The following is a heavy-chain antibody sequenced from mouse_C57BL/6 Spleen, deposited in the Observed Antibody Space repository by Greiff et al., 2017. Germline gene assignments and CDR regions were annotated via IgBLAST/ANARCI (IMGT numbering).Heavy chain of an antibody. Sequence: EVQLQQSGPELVKPGDSVQISCKASGYSFTGYFMNWVMQSHGKSLEWIGRINPYNGDTFYNQKFKGKATLTVDKSSSTAHMELRSLTSEDSAVYYCAREIYDYALYAMDYWGQGTSVTVSS. V-gene: IGHV1-20*01. CDR1: GYSFTGYF. CDR2: INPYNGDT. CDR3: AREIYDYALYAMDY. D-gene: IGHD2-4*01. J-gene: IGHJ4*01.